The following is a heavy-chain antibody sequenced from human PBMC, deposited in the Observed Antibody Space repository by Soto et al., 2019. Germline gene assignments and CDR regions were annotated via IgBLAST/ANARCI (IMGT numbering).Heavy chain of an antibody. CDR3: ARGSSIAGLYYGMDV. D-gene: IGHD6-6*01. CDR2: NYYSGIT. Sequence: QVQLQESGPGLVKPSQTLSLTCTVSGGSISSGGYYWTWIRQHPRKGLECIGYNYYSGITYYNPSLKSRVTISLATSKNQFSLKLSSVTAADTAVYYCARGSSIAGLYYGMDVWGQGTTVTVSS. V-gene: IGHV4-31*03. CDR1: GGSISSGGYY. J-gene: IGHJ6*02.